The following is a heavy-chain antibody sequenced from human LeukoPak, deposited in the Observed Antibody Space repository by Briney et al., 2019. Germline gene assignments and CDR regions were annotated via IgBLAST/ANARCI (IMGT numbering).Heavy chain of an antibody. Sequence: PGGSLRLSCAASGFTVSSNYMSWVRQAPGKGLEWVSVIYAGGSTHYADSVKGRFTISRDNSKNTLYLQMNSLTAEDTAVYYCARAVVGTSCYGYWGQGTLVTVPA. CDR3: ARAVVGTSCYGY. V-gene: IGHV3-66*01. CDR1: GFTVSSNY. D-gene: IGHD2-2*01. CDR2: IYAGGST. J-gene: IGHJ4*02.